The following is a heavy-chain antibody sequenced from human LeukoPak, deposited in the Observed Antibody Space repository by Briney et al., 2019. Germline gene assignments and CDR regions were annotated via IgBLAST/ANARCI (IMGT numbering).Heavy chain of an antibody. CDR3: ARRPTGIDY. V-gene: IGHV4-34*01. Sequence: PSETLSLTCAVYGGSFSGYYWSWIRQPPGKGLEWIGEISHSGSTNYNPSLKSRVTISADTSKNQFSLKLSSVTAADTAVYYCARRPTGIDYWGQGTLVTVSS. D-gene: IGHD4-17*01. CDR1: GGSFSGYY. CDR2: ISHSGST. J-gene: IGHJ4*02.